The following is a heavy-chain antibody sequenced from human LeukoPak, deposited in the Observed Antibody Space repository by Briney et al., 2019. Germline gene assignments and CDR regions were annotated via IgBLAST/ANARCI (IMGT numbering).Heavy chain of an antibody. CDR2: ISSSSSYI. J-gene: IGHJ6*03. CDR1: GFTFDACA. CDR3: ARGDYDFWSGYYYYYYYYMDV. D-gene: IGHD3-3*01. Sequence: GGSLRLSCAASGFTFDACAMHWVRQAPGKGLEWVSSISSSSSYIYYADSVKGRFTISRDNAKNSLYLQMNSLRAEDTAVYYCARGDYDFWSGYYYYYYYYMDVWGKGTTVTVSS. V-gene: IGHV3-21*01.